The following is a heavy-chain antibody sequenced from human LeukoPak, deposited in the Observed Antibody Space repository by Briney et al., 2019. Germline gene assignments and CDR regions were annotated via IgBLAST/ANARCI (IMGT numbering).Heavy chain of an antibody. J-gene: IGHJ4*02. CDR2: INTDGSST. V-gene: IGHV3-74*01. Sequence: GGSLRLSCAASGFTFSSYWMHWVRQAPGKGLVWVSRINTDGSSTSYADSVKGRFTISRDNAKNTLYLQMNSLRVEDTAVYYCARGTSGWYKGAFSDYWGQGTLVTVSS. CDR1: GFTFSSYW. D-gene: IGHD6-19*01. CDR3: ARGTSGWYKGAFSDY.